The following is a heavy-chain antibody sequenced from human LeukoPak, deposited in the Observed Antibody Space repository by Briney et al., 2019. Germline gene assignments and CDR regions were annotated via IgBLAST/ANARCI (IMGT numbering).Heavy chain of an antibody. J-gene: IGHJ4*02. CDR1: GFTFSSYA. CDR2: VSYDGSNK. Sequence: GRSLRLSCAASGFTFSSYAMHWVRQAPGKGLEWVAVVSYDGSNKYYADSVKGRFTISRDNSKNTLYLQMNSLRAEDTAVYYCARGQGVVITYFGYWGQGTLVTVSS. V-gene: IGHV3-30-3*01. CDR3: ARGQGVVITYFGY. D-gene: IGHD3-22*01.